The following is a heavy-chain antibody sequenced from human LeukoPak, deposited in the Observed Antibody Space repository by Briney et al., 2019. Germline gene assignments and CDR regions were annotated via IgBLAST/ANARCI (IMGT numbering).Heavy chain of an antibody. J-gene: IGHJ4*02. D-gene: IGHD3-22*01. Sequence: GGSLRLSCAASGFTFSSYEMNWVRQAPGKGLEWVSYISSSGSTIYYADSVKGRFTISRDNAKNSLYLQMNSLRAEDTAVYYCARRYYDNFDYWGQGTLVTVSS. CDR2: ISSSGSTI. CDR3: ARRYYDNFDY. CDR1: GFTFSSYE. V-gene: IGHV3-48*03.